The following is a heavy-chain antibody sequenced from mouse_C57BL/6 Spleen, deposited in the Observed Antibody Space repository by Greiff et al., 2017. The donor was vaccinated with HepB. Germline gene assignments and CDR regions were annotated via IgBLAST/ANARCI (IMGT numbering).Heavy chain of an antibody. D-gene: IGHD1-1*01. CDR3: TRWHYYGSSYRYFDV. CDR2: IYPGNSDT. CDR1: GYTFTSYW. J-gene: IGHJ1*03. V-gene: IGHV1-5*01. Sequence: EVKVVESGTVLARPGASVKMSCKTSGYTFTSYWMHWVKQRPGQGLEWIGAIYPGNSDTSYNQKFKGKAKLTAVTSASTAYMELSSLTNEDSAVYYCTRWHYYGSSYRYFDVWGTGTTVTVSS.